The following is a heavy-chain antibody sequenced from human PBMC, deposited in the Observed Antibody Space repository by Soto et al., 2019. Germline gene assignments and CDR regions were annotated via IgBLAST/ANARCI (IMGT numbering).Heavy chain of an antibody. CDR1: GDMFTNFG. J-gene: IGHJ5*02. Sequence: HLVQSGPEVKKPGASITVSCKTSGDMFTNFGLSWVRQAPGQGLEWMGWIATYNSNRNYAQKFQGRLTLTTDTSTSTAYMELKSLRYDDTAVYYCATVLRGVVNWFDPWGQGTLVTVSS. CDR2: IATYNSNR. V-gene: IGHV1-18*01. D-gene: IGHD3-10*01. CDR3: ATVLRGVVNWFDP.